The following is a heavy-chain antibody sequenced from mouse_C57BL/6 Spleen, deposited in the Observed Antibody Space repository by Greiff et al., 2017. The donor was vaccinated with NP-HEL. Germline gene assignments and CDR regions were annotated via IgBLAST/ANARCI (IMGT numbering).Heavy chain of an antibody. CDR2: ISSGSSTI. V-gene: IGHV5-17*01. J-gene: IGHJ4*01. CDR3: ARTGRRYYAMDY. CDR1: GFTFSDYG. D-gene: IGHD4-1*01. Sequence: DVMLVESGGGLVKPGGSLKLSCAASGFTFSDYGMHWVRQAPEKGLEWVAYISSGSSTIYYADTVKGRFTISRDNAKNTLFLQMTSLRSEDTAMYYCARTGRRYYAMDYWGQGTSVTVSS.